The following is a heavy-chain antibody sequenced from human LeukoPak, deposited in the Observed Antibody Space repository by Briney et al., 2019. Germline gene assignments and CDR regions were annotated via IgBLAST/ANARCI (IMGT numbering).Heavy chain of an antibody. J-gene: IGHJ4*01. CDR2: INSDGRST. CDR3: ASSLDIVATEDVDY. CDR1: GFTFRSNW. D-gene: IGHD5-12*01. V-gene: IGHV3-74*01. Sequence: PGGSLRLSCAASGFTFRSNWMHWVRQAQGEGLVWVSHINSDGRSTNYADSVKGRFTVSRDNAKNTLYLQMNSLRAEDTAVYYCASSLDIVATEDVDYWGQGTMVTVSS.